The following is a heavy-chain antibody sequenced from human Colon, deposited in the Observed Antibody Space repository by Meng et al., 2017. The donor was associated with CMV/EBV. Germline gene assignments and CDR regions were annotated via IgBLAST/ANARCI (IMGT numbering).Heavy chain of an antibody. CDR3: ARTLYDFWRGFGGGPFDF. CDR1: GESFNGYY. D-gene: IGHD3-3*01. CDR2: INNSGDT. Sequence: SETLSLTCAVYGESFNGYYWSWIRQPPGKGLEWIGEINNSGDTNYNPSLKSRVTISVDTSKNQFSLKLSSVTAAETAVYYCARTLYDFWRGFGGGPFDFWGQGTLVTVSS. J-gene: IGHJ4*02. V-gene: IGHV4-34*01.